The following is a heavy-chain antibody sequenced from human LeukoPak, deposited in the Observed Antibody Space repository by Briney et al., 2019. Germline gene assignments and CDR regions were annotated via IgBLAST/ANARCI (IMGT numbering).Heavy chain of an antibody. CDR3: ARESIAAAARAFDI. J-gene: IGHJ3*02. V-gene: IGHV3-48*02. Sequence: GGSLRLSCAASGFTFSSYSMNWVRQAPGKGLEWVSYISSSSSTIYYANSVKGRFTISRDNAKNSLYLQMNSLRDEDTAVCYCARESIAAAARAFDIWGQGTMVTVSS. CDR2: ISSSSSTI. D-gene: IGHD6-13*01. CDR1: GFTFSSYS.